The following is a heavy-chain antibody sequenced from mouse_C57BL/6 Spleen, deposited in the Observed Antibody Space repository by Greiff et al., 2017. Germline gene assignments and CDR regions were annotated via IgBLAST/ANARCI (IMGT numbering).Heavy chain of an antibody. D-gene: IGHD2-1*01. CDR2: IYPGDGDT. CDR1: GYAFSSYW. Sequence: VQLQQSGAELVKPGASVKISCKASGYAFSSYWMNWVKQRPGQGLEWIGQIYPGDGDTNYNGKFKGKATLTTDKSSSTAYMQLSRLTSEASAVYFCAREKGNYEFAYWGQGTLVTVSA. CDR3: AREKGNYEFAY. J-gene: IGHJ3*01. V-gene: IGHV1-80*01.